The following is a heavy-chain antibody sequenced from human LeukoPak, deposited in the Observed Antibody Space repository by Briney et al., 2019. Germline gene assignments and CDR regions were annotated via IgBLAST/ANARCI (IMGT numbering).Heavy chain of an antibody. V-gene: IGHV3-48*03. J-gene: IGHJ6*02. Sequence: GGSLRLSCAASGFPFSGYEFNWVRQAPGKGLEWVSYIIRWGSYIYYADSVKGRFTISRDNAKNSLYLQMNSLRAEDTAVYYCARAKRWYYYDSSGPYYYYGMDVWGQGTTVTVSS. D-gene: IGHD3-22*01. CDR3: ARAKRWYYYDSSGPYYYYGMDV. CDR2: IIRWGSYI. CDR1: GFPFSGYE.